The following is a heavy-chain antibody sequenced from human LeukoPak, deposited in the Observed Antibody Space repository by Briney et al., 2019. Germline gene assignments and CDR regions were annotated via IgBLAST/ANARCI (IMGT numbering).Heavy chain of an antibody. CDR2: IKSKTDGGTT. J-gene: IGHJ4*02. CDR1: GFTFSNAW. CDR3: ATDSTFGLFYDILTGPFVY. V-gene: IGHV3-15*01. D-gene: IGHD3-9*01. Sequence: GGSLRLSCAASGFTFSNAWMSWVRQAPGKGLEWVGRIKSKTDGGTTDYAAPVKGRFTISRDDSKNTLYLQMNSLKTEDTAVYYCATDSTFGLFYDILTGPFVYWGQGTLVTVSS.